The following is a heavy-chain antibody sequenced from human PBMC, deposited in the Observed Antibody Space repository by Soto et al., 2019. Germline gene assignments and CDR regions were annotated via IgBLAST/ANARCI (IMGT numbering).Heavy chain of an antibody. CDR3: ARGRYGDY. CDR1: GYAFATYG. J-gene: IGHJ4*02. CDR2: ISAHNGNT. D-gene: IGHD1-1*01. Sequence: QVHLVQSGAEVKKPGGSVKVSGQASGYAFATYGITWVRQAPGQGLEWMGWISAHNGNTNYAQKLQGRVTVTRDTSTSTAYMELRSLRSDDTAVYYCARGRYGDYWGQGALVTVSS. V-gene: IGHV1-18*01.